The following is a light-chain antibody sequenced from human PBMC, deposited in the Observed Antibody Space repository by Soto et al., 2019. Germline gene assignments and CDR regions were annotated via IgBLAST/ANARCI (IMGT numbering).Light chain of an antibody. V-gene: IGLV2-8*01. CDR2: EVS. J-gene: IGLJ1*01. Sequence: QSVLTQPPSASGSPGQSVTISCTGTSSDVGGYNYVSWYQHHPGKAPKLMIFEVSKRPSGVPDRFSGSKSGNTASLTVSGLQAEDEADYYRSSYAGSNNPYVFGTGPKVTVL. CDR3: SSYAGSNNPYV. CDR1: SSDVGGYNY.